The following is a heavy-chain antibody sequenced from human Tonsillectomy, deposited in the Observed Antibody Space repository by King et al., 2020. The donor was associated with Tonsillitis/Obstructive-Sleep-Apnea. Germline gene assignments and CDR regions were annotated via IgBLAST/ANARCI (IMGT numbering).Heavy chain of an antibody. Sequence: VPSGAEVKKPGASVKVSCKASGYTFTSYGISWVRQAPGQGLEWMGWISTYNGNTNYAQKLQGRVTMTTDTSTSTAYMELRSLRSDDTAVYYCAREWSDDFWSGYPQNYFDYWGQGTLVTVSS. V-gene: IGHV1-18*01. CDR3: AREWSDDFWSGYPQNYFDY. D-gene: IGHD3-3*01. CDR1: GYTFTSYG. J-gene: IGHJ4*02. CDR2: ISTYNGNT.